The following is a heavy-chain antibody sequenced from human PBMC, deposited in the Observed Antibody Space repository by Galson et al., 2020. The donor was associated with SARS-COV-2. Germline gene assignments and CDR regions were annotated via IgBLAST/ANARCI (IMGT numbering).Heavy chain of an antibody. J-gene: IGHJ6*02. CDR3: ARAHVGDTIMVTRFYYGMDV. CDR1: GFTFGTYS. CDR2: ISSSGTYI. Sequence: GESLKISCTASGFTFGTYSMNWVRQAPGKGLEWVSSISSSGTYIYYADSLKGRITISRDNAKNSLYLQMSSLRAEDTAVYYCARAHVGDTIMVTRFYYGMDVWGQGTTVTVSS. V-gene: IGHV3-21*01. D-gene: IGHD5-18*01.